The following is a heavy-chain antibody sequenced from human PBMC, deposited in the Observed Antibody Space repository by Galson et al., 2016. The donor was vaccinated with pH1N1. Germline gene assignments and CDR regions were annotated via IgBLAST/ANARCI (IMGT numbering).Heavy chain of an antibody. D-gene: IGHD4-17*01. Sequence: SLRLSCAASGFTFSNYWIHWVRHAPGKGLVWVSRIGRDGSSTNYADSVKGRFTISRDNTKNALYLQLNSLRAEDTAVYYCARESRSGDYKFDAFDIWGQGTMVTVSS. J-gene: IGHJ3*02. CDR1: GFTFSNYW. V-gene: IGHV3-74*01. CDR3: ARESRSGDYKFDAFDI. CDR2: IGRDGSST.